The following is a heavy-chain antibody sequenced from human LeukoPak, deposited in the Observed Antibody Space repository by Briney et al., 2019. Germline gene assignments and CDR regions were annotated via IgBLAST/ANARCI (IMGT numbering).Heavy chain of an antibody. V-gene: IGHV1-46*01. CDR1: GYTFTSYY. CDR3: ARLPYYDFWSGGIDY. CDR2: INPSGGST. D-gene: IGHD3-3*01. Sequence: ASVKVSCKASGYTFTSYYIHWVRQAPGQGLEWMGIINPSGGSTSYAQKFQGRVTMTRDTSTSTVYMELSSLRSEDTAVYYCARLPYYDFWSGGIDYWGQGTLVTVSS. J-gene: IGHJ4*02.